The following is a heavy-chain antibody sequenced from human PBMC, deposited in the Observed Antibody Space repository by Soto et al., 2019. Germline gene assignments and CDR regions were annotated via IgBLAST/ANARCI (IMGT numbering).Heavy chain of an antibody. CDR2: IYYSGST. V-gene: IGHV4-39*02. CDR3: AREGPGNWFDP. J-gene: IGHJ5*02. Sequence: SETLSLTCTVSGGSISSSSYYWGWIRQPPGKGLEWIGSIYYSGSTYYNPSLKSRVTISVDTSKNQFSLKLSSVTAADTAVYYCAREGPGNWFDPWGQGTLVTVSS. CDR1: GGSISSSSYY.